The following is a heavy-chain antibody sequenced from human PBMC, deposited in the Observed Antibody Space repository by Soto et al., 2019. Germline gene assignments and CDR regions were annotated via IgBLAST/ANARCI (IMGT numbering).Heavy chain of an antibody. Sequence: EVQLVESGGGLVQPGGSLKLFCAASGFTFSGSAMHWVRQASGKGLEWVGRIRSKANNNATAYAASVKGRFTISRDDSKNTAYLQMNSLKTEDTAVYYCTGLGDDYNFGGQGTLVTVSS. J-gene: IGHJ4*02. CDR1: GFTFSGSA. CDR2: IRSKANNNAT. V-gene: IGHV3-73*01. D-gene: IGHD4-4*01. CDR3: TGLGDDYNF.